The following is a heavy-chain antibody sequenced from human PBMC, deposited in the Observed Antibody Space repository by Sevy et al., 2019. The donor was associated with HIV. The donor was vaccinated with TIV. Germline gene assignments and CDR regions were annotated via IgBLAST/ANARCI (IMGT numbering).Heavy chain of an antibody. V-gene: IGHV3-30*18. Sequence: GGSLRLSCAASGFTFSSYGMHWVRQAPGKGLEWVAVISYDGSNKYYADSVKGRFTISRDNSKNTLYLQMSSLRAEDTAVYYCAKDQSGLGYCSGGNCYGGAFDIWGQGTMVTV. CDR2: ISYDGSNK. D-gene: IGHD2-15*01. J-gene: IGHJ3*02. CDR3: AKDQSGLGYCSGGNCYGGAFDI. CDR1: GFTFSSYG.